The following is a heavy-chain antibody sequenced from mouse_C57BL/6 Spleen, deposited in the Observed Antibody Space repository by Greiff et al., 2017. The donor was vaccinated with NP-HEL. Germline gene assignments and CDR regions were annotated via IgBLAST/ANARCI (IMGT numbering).Heavy chain of an antibody. CDR2: IYPGSGNT. CDR1: GYTFTDYY. D-gene: IGHD1-1*01. Sequence: QVHVKQSGAELVRPGASVKLSCKASGYTFTDYYINWVKQRPGQGLEWIARIYPGSGNTYYNEKFKGKATLTAEKSSSTAYMQLSSLTSEDSAVYFCARHGSSYDWYFDVWGTGTTVTVSS. J-gene: IGHJ1*03. CDR3: ARHGSSYDWYFDV. V-gene: IGHV1-76*01.